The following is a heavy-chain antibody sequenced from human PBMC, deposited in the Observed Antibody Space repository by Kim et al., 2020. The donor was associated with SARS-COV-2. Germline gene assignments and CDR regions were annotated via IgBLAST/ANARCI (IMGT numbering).Heavy chain of an antibody. V-gene: IGHV1-69*13. D-gene: IGHD2-8*02. CDR1: GGTFTSHV. Sequence: SVKVSCKASGGTFTSHVISCLRQAPGQGLEWMGGIIPIFGTPNYAQNFPGRVTITADESTSTVNMELSSLRSEDTAMYYCAFPLCTAASCKFTGYDAFD. CDR2: IIPIFGTP. CDR3: AFPLCTAASCKFTGYDAFD. J-gene: IGHJ3*01.